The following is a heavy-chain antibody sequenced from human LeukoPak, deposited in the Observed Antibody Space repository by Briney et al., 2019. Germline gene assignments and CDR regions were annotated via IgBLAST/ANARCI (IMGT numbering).Heavy chain of an antibody. J-gene: IGHJ6*03. Sequence: SGGSLRLSCAASGLSFNDYSMSWVRQAPGKGLEWVSSITSGSTFIYYAVSVRGRFTISRDNAKNSLYLQMNSLRAEDTAVYYCARIGSGRFYYYMDVWGKGTTVTVSS. CDR1: GLSFNDYS. D-gene: IGHD3-10*01. CDR3: ARIGSGRFYYYMDV. CDR2: ITSGSTFI. V-gene: IGHV3-21*01.